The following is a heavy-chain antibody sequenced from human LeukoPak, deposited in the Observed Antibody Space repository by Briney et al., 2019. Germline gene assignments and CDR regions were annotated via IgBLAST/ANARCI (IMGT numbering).Heavy chain of an antibody. V-gene: IGHV3-30*04. CDR1: GFTFSSYA. CDR2: ISYDGSNK. D-gene: IGHD3-10*01. J-gene: IGHJ4*02. CDR3: ATPPRGFYGSGIPRDY. Sequence: GRSLRLSCAASGFTFSSYAMHWVRQAPGKGLEWVAVISYDGSNKYYADSVKGRFTISRDNSKNTPYLQMNSLRAEDTAVYYCATPPRGFYGSGIPRDYWGQGTLVTVSS.